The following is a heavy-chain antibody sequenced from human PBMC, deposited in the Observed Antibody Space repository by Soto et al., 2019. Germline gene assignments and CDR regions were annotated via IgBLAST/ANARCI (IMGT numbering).Heavy chain of an antibody. CDR2: ISSSGSST. CDR1: VFTFSSFS. CDR3: AKTRDGYYDTFDI. V-gene: IGHV3-23*01. J-gene: IGHJ3*02. D-gene: IGHD1-26*01. Sequence: GPLRLSCAASVFTFSSFSMSWVRQAPGKGLEWVSTISSSGSSTNNADSVKGRFTISRENSKTTLFLQMNSLRVEDTALYYCAKTRDGYYDTFDIWGQGTMVNVSS.